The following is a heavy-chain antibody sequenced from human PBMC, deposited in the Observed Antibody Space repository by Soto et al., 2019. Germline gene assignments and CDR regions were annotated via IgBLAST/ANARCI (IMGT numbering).Heavy chain of an antibody. CDR2: INQDGSEK. CDR3: AREGGSEEMGEAFDI. D-gene: IGHD2-15*01. Sequence: GSLRLSCAIFESTVSRDWMNWVRQAPGKGLEWVAHINQDGSEKYYVDSVKGRFTISRDNAKNLVFLQMNSLRAEDSAMYYCAREGGSEEMGEAFDIWGQGTMVT. CDR1: ESTVSRDW. J-gene: IGHJ3*02. V-gene: IGHV3-7*01.